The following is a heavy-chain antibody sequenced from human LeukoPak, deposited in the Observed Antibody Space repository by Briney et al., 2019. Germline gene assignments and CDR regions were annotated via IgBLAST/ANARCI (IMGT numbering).Heavy chain of an antibody. Sequence: SQTLSLTCTVSGGSISSSDYYWSWIRQPPGKGLEWIGYIYYSGSTYYNPSLKSRVTISVDTSKNQFSLKLSSVTAADTAVYYCASAGGQLVRWFDPWGQGTLVTVSS. J-gene: IGHJ5*02. D-gene: IGHD6-6*01. CDR1: GGSISSSDYY. V-gene: IGHV4-30-4*01. CDR2: IYYSGST. CDR3: ASAGGQLVRWFDP.